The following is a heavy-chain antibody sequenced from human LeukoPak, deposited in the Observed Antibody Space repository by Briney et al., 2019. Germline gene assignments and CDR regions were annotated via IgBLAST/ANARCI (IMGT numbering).Heavy chain of an antibody. J-gene: IGHJ4*02. CDR1: GYTFTDYY. V-gene: IGHV1-2*02. Sequence: GASVKVSCKASGYTFTDYYIHWMRQAPRQGLEWMGCIKPNSGGTKYAQTFQGRVTMTGDTSINTAYMELSRLTYDDTAVYYCAGLPRYNWNEPLDYWGQGTLVTVSS. D-gene: IGHD1-20*01. CDR3: AGLPRYNWNEPLDY. CDR2: IKPNSGGT.